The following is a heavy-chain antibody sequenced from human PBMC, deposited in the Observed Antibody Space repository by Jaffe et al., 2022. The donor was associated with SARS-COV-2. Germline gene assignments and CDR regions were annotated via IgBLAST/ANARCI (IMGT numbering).Heavy chain of an antibody. CDR2: IAPHSGET. CDR1: GYTFTKFG. CDR3: AKWSDWGYGFDV. D-gene: IGHD2-21*02. Sequence: QVNLVQSGVEVKKPGASVKVSCKASGYTFTKFGISWARQAPGQGLEWVGWIAPHSGETKYAQKFQGRVTMTIDTSTSTAYMELRSLRSDDTAMYFCAKWSDWGYGFDVWGQGTKVTVSS. J-gene: IGHJ3*01. V-gene: IGHV1-18*01.